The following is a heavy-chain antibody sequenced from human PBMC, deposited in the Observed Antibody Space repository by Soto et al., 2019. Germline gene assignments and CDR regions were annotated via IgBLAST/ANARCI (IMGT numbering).Heavy chain of an antibody. Sequence: GGSLRLSCAASGFTFSNAWMSWVRQAPGKGLEWVGRIKSKTDGGTTDYAAPVKGRFTISRDDSKNTLYLQMNSLKTEDTAVYYCTTDSSSWYETRFEYWGQGALDTVSS. J-gene: IGHJ4*02. CDR3: TTDSSSWYETRFEY. CDR2: IKSKTDGGTT. D-gene: IGHD6-13*01. CDR1: GFTFSNAW. V-gene: IGHV3-15*01.